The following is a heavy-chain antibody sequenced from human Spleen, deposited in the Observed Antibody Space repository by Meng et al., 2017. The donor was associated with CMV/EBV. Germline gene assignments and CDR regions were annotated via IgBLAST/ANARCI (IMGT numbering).Heavy chain of an antibody. CDR1: GFTFSSYS. V-gene: IGHV3-21*06. CDR3: ARLGTPYGMDV. J-gene: IGHJ6*02. Sequence: GGSLRLSCAASGFTFSSYSMNWVRQAPGKGLEWVSTISSSSSYIYYADSVKGRFTISRDNSKNSLYLQMNSLRPEDTAVYYCARLGTPYGMDVWGQGITVTVSS. CDR2: ISSSSSYI. D-gene: IGHD3-16*01.